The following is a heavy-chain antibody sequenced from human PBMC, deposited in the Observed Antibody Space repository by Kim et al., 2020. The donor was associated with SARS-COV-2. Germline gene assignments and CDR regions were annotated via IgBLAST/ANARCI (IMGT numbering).Heavy chain of an antibody. Sequence: SETLSLTCTVSGGSISSYYWSWIRQPPGKGLEWIGYIYYSGSTNYNPSLKSRVTISVDTSKNQFSLKLSSVTAADTAVYYCARDRDSSGWGYYFDYWGQG. J-gene: IGHJ4*02. V-gene: IGHV4-59*01. CDR3: ARDRDSSGWGYYFDY. CDR1: GGSISSYY. D-gene: IGHD6-19*01. CDR2: IYYSGST.